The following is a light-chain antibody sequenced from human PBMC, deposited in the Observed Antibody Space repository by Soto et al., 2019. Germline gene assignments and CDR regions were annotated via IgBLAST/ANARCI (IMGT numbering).Light chain of an antibody. J-gene: IGKJ1*01. Sequence: EIVMTQPPATLSVSPGERATLSWRASQSVSTNLAWHQQKPGQAPRLVLLRIFTRAIGVPARFSGSGSETEFTLTVSGLQSEDSGVYYCLQHYSWPWTFGQGTKVDIK. CDR3: LQHYSWPWT. CDR1: QSVSTN. CDR2: RIF. V-gene: IGKV3-15*01.